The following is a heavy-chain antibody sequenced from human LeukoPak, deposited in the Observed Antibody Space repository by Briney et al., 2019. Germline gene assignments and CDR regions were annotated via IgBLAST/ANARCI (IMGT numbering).Heavy chain of an antibody. CDR2: IDPSDSYT. Sequence: GESLKISCKGSGYSFTSYWISWVRQMPGKGLEWMGRIDPSDSYTNYSPSFRGHVTISADKSISTAYLQWSSLKASDTAMYYCARFIGYCSSTSCSTWGQGTLVTVSS. V-gene: IGHV5-10-1*01. D-gene: IGHD2-2*03. J-gene: IGHJ5*02. CDR1: GYSFTSYW. CDR3: ARFIGYCSSTSCST.